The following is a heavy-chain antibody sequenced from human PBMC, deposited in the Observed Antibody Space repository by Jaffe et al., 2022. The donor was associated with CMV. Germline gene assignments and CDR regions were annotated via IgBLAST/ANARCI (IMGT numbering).Heavy chain of an antibody. CDR1: GGSIASDTDY. V-gene: IGHV4-39*01. CDR3: ARHSNYYGSGTTH. D-gene: IGHD3-10*01. Sequence: QLQLRESGPGLVKPAETLSLTCSVSGGSIASDTDYWGWIRQPSGKGLEWIGSIDSTGRTYTDPSLMGRVTMSLDTSKNQYFLKLTSVTAADSGVYSCARHSNYYGSGTTHWGQGTLVTVS. CDR2: IDSTGRT. J-gene: IGHJ4*02.